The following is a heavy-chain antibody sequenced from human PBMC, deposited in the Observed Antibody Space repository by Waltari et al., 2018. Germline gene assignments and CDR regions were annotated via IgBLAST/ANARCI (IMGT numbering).Heavy chain of an antibody. Sequence: SSYAISWVRQAPGQGLEWMGGIIPIFGTANYAQKFQGRVTITADESTSTAYMELSSLRSEDTAVYYCARDRVAMEQLAPWYWGQGTLVTVSS. D-gene: IGHD6-13*01. CDR1: SSYA. J-gene: IGHJ4*02. CDR2: IIPIFGTA. CDR3: ARDRVAMEQLAPWY. V-gene: IGHV1-69*01.